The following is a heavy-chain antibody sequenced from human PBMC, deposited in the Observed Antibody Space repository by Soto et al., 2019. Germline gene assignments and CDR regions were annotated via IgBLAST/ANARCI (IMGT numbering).Heavy chain of an antibody. Sequence: GGSLRLSCAASGFTFSSYAMSWVRQAPGKGLEWVSAISGSGGSTYYADSVKGRFTISRDNSKNTLYLQMNSLRAEDTAVYHCAKDLSSSPNAFDIWGQGTMVTVSS. J-gene: IGHJ3*02. D-gene: IGHD6-6*01. CDR1: GFTFSSYA. CDR3: AKDLSSSPNAFDI. CDR2: ISGSGGST. V-gene: IGHV3-23*01.